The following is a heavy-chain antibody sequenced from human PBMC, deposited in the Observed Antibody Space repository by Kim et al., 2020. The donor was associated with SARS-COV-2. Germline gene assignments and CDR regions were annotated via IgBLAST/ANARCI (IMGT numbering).Heavy chain of an antibody. CDR2: IYHSGST. Sequence: SETLSLTCTVSGGSISSYYWSWIRQPPGKGLEWIGYIYHSGSTTYNPSLKSRVTISVDTSKNQFSLKLSSVTAADTAVYYCARDNYSSSWYYFDYWGQGTLVTVSS. J-gene: IGHJ4*02. CDR1: GGSISSYY. V-gene: IGHV4-59*01. D-gene: IGHD6-13*01. CDR3: ARDNYSSSWYYFDY.